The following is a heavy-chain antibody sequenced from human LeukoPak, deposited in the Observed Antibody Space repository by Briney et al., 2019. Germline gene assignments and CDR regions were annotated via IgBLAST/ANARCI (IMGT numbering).Heavy chain of an antibody. CDR2: IYYSGST. CDR3: ATWGYDSSDD. CDR1: GGSISSYY. J-gene: IGHJ4*02. Sequence: SETLSLTCTVSGGSISSYYWSWIRQPPGKGLEWIGYIYYSGSTNYNPSLKSRVTISVDTSKNQFSLKLSSVTAADTAVYYCATWGYDSSDDRGQGTLVTVSS. D-gene: IGHD3-22*01. V-gene: IGHV4-59*08.